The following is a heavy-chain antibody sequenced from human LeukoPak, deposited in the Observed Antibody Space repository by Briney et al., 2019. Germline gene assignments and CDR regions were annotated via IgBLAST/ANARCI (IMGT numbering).Heavy chain of an antibody. J-gene: IGHJ6*03. CDR1: GFKFSGYS. D-gene: IGHD2/OR15-2a*01. V-gene: IGHV3-21*01. CDR2: VSTSSSYI. CDR3: TGGSDKVLSGEYYYYMDV. Sequence: GGSLRLSCAASGFKFSGYSMNWVRQAPGRGLEWVSFVSTSSSYIFYPDSVKGRSTVSRDNARNSLYLQMNSLRDEDTAVYYCTGGSDKVLSGEYYYYMDVWGTGTTVTVSS.